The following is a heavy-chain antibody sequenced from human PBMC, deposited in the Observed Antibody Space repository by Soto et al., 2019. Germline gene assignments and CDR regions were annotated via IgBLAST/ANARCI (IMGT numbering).Heavy chain of an antibody. J-gene: IGHJ6*02. D-gene: IGHD2-2*01. V-gene: IGHV4-39*01. Sequence: PSETLSLTCTVSGGSISSSSYYWGWIRQPPGKGLEWIGSIYYSGSTYYNPSLKSRVTISVDTSKNQFSLKLSSVTAADTAVYYCASFPPYQLHTDYYYGMDVWGQGTTVTVSS. CDR1: GGSISSSSYY. CDR3: ASFPPYQLHTDYYYGMDV. CDR2: IYYSGST.